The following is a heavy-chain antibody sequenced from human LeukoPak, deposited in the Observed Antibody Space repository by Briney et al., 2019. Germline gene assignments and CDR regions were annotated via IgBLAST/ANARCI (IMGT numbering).Heavy chain of an antibody. CDR1: GESFNGYY. Sequence: SETLPLPRAVYGESFNGYYWSWIRQPPGKGLEWIGDINHSESTNYNSSLKSRVTISVDTSKNQFSLKLSSVTAADTAVYYCARGWGYFVYWGLGTLVTVSS. D-gene: IGHD3-16*01. CDR2: INHSEST. CDR3: ARGWGYFVY. V-gene: IGHV4-34*01. J-gene: IGHJ4*02.